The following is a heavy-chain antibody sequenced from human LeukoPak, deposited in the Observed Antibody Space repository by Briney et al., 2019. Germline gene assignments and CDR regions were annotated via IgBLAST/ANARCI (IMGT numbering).Heavy chain of an antibody. CDR1: GFTFNSYA. J-gene: IGHJ6*03. CDR2: IWYDGSNK. Sequence: GGSLRLSCIPSGFTFNSYAMFWVRQAPGKGLEWVSLIWYDGSNKYYADSVKGRFTVSRDNSKNTLYLQMNSLRAEDTAVYYCARARGWQPNYYYYYMDVWGTGTTVTVSS. CDR3: ARARGWQPNYYYYYMDV. V-gene: IGHV3-33*07. D-gene: IGHD2-15*01.